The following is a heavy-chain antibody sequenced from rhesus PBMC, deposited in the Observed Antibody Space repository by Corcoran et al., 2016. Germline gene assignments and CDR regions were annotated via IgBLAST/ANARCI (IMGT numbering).Heavy chain of an antibody. CDR3: ARVSVAGWYFDI. CDR2: ISGSGGST. J-gene: IGHJ2*01. D-gene: IGHD4-29*01. CDR1: GGSIRSNW. Sequence: QLQLQESGPGLVKPSETLSLTCAVSGGSIRSNWWSWIRQPPGKGLEWIGRISGSGGSTSYNPSLKSRVTISTDTSKSHLSLKLISVTAADTAVYYCARVSVAGWYFDIWGPGTPITISS. V-gene: IGHV4-173*01.